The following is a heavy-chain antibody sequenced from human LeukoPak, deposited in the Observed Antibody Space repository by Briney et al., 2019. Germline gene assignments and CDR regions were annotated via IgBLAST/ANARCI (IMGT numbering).Heavy chain of an antibody. CDR3: ARDSGNFEVDY. D-gene: IGHD1-26*01. CDR2: IDYSGNT. J-gene: IGHJ4*02. CDR1: GGSITSGFY. Sequence: SETLSLTCTVSGGSITSGFYWGWMRQAPGKGLEWIGSIDYSGNTYYIPSLKSRLTISADLSRNQYSLKLSSVTAADTGVYYCARDSGNFEVDYWGLGTLVTVSA. V-gene: IGHV4-39*02.